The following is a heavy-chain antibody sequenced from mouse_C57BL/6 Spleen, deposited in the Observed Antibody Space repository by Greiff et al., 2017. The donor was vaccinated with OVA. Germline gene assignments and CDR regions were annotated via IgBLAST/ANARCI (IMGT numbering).Heavy chain of an antibody. V-gene: IGHV6-3*01. J-gene: IGHJ2*01. CDR1: GFTFSNYW. Sequence: DVKLVESGGGLVQPGGSMKLSCVASGFTFSNYWMNWVRQSPEKGLEWVAQIRLKSDNSATPYAESVKGRFTIARDESKSSFYLQMNNIRAEDTVIYYGTGGNYLYYFDVWGKGTTLTVSS. CDR2: IRLKSDNSAT. D-gene: IGHD5-5*01. CDR3: TGGNYLYYFDV.